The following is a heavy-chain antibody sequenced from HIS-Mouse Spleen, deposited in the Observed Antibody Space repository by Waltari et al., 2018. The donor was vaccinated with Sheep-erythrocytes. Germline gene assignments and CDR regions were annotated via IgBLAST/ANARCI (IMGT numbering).Heavy chain of an antibody. CDR2: IDGPTTNT. D-gene: IGHD2-2*03. J-gene: IGHJ4*02. CDR1: GVTFKNYA. Sequence: DVNLFESGGSLVQLWGSLRLSCVAYGVTFKNYALSWVRQSPGKGLKWVSHIDGPTTNTHYADSVKGRFTISRDNSRNTVYLQMNSLTADDSAVYFCATWITAHFDYWGRGTLVTVSS. V-gene: IGHV3-23*01. CDR3: ATWITAHFDY.